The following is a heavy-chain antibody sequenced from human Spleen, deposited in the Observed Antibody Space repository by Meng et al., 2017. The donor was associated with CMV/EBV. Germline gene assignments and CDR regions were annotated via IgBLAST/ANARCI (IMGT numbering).Heavy chain of an antibody. CDR3: ARGRLGLLWFGDRYYFDY. D-gene: IGHD3-10*01. V-gene: IGHV4-4*03. Sequence: QVTLRDSGPALVKPPETLSLTFAVSGDSTTNHKWWAWVRQPPGKGLEWIGEIPHRGSSAYNPSLKSRVTISVDTSKNQFSLKLSSVTAADTAVYYCARGRLGLLWFGDRYYFDYWGQGTLVTVSS. CDR1: GDSTTNHKW. CDR2: IPHRGSS. J-gene: IGHJ4*02.